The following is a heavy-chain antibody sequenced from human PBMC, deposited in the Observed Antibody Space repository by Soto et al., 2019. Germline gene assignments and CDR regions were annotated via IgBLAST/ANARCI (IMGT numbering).Heavy chain of an antibody. D-gene: IGHD6-13*01. J-gene: IGHJ5*02. CDR1: GGSISSGGYY. V-gene: IGHV4-31*03. CDR2: IYYSGST. Sequence: SETLSLTCTVSGGSISSGGYYWSWIRQHPGKGLEWIGYIYYSGSTYYNPSLKSRVTISVDTSKNQFSLKLSSVTAADTAVYYCARDSEDSSSFDPWGQGTLVTVSS. CDR3: ARDSEDSSSFDP.